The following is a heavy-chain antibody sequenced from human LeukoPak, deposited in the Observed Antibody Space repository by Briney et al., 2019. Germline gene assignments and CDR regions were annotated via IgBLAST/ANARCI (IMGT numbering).Heavy chain of an antibody. Sequence: ASVKVSCKASGYTFTGYYMHWVRQAPGQGLEWMGWINPNSGGTNYAQKFQGRVTMTRDTSISTAYMERSRLRSDDTAVYYCARDHLAVRLRYFDWLLYWGQGTLVTVSS. CDR1: GYTFTGYY. D-gene: IGHD3-9*01. V-gene: IGHV1-2*02. CDR2: INPNSGGT. CDR3: ARDHLAVRLRYFDWLLY. J-gene: IGHJ4*02.